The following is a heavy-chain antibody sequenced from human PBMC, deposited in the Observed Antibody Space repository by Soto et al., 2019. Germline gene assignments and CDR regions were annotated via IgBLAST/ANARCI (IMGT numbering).Heavy chain of an antibody. CDR2: ISAYNGNT. Sequence: GASVKLSCKASGYTITSYGISWVRQAPGQGLEWMGWISAYNGNTNYAQKLQGRVTMTTDTSTSTAYMELRSLRSDDTAVYYCARVFFYSIGITAAGWFDPWGQGTQVTVSS. CDR1: GYTITSYG. V-gene: IGHV1-18*01. J-gene: IGHJ5*02. D-gene: IGHD6-13*01. CDR3: ARVFFYSIGITAAGWFDP.